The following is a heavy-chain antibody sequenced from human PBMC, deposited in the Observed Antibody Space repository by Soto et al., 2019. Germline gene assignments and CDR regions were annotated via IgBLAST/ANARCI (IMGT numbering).Heavy chain of an antibody. D-gene: IGHD2-15*01. J-gene: IGHJ6*02. CDR3: AREIAVVAATTYYYYGMDV. CDR1: GGSISSGGYY. Sequence: SETLSLTCTVSGGSISSGGYYWSWIRQHPGKGLEWIGYIYYSGSTYYNPSLKSRVTISVDTSKNQFSLKLSPVTAADTAVYYCAREIAVVAATTYYYYGMDVWGQGTTVTVSS. CDR2: IYYSGST. V-gene: IGHV4-31*03.